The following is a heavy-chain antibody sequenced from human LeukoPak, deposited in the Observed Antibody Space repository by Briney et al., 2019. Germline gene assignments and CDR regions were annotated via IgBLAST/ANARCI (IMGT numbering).Heavy chain of an antibody. CDR3: AREGLAGRAFDI. D-gene: IGHD3-10*01. CDR2: IYYSGST. V-gene: IGHV4-59*01. J-gene: IGHJ3*02. Sequence: KPSETLSLTCTVSGGSISSYYWSWVRQPPGKGLEWIGYIYYSGSTNYNPSLKSLVTISVDTSKNQFSLKLSSVTAADTAVYYCAREGLAGRAFDIWGQGTMVTVSS. CDR1: GGSISSYY.